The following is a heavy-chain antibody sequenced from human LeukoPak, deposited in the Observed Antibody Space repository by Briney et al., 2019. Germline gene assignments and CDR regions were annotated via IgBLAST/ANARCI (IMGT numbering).Heavy chain of an antibody. CDR2: FDPEDGET. J-gene: IGHJ4*02. V-gene: IGHV1-24*01. CDR1: GYTLTELS. CDR3: ATILPHCSGGSCYDY. Sequence: ASVKVSCKVSGYTLTELSMHWVRQAPGKRLEWMGGFDPEDGETIYAQKFQGRVTMTEDTSTDTAYMELSSLRSEDTAVYYCATILPHCSGGSCYDYWGQGTLVTVSS. D-gene: IGHD2-15*01.